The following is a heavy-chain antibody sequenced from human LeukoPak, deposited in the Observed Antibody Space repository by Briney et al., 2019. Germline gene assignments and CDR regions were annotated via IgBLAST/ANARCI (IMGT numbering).Heavy chain of an antibody. J-gene: IGHJ4*02. V-gene: IGHV3-23*01. Sequence: GGALRLSCAASGFTFSNYAMTWFRQAPGKGLEWVSTITGSGYDAYYADSVKGRSSISRDNSKNMLYLHMDSLRAEDTAVYYCAKGATGLRIVGDDWGQGTLVTVSS. CDR3: AKGATGLRIVGDD. D-gene: IGHD2-15*01. CDR2: ITGSGYDA. CDR1: GFTFSNYA.